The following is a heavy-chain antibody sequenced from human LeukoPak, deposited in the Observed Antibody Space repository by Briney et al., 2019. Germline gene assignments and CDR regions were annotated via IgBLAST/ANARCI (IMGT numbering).Heavy chain of an antibody. J-gene: IGHJ4*02. CDR2: IYYSGST. CDR3: ARRLVGAVTD. D-gene: IGHD1-26*01. Sequence: SETLSLTCGVSGGSISGSSFYWGWIRQPPGKGLEWIGSIYYSGSTDYNPSLKSRVTISVDTSKNQFSLKLSSVTAADTAVYYCARRLVGAVTDWGQGTLVTVSS. V-gene: IGHV4-39*01. CDR1: GGSISGSSFY.